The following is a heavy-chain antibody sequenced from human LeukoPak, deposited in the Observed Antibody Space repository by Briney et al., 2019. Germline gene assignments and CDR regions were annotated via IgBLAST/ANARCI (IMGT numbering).Heavy chain of an antibody. CDR1: GYTFTSYA. CDR2: INAGNGNT. J-gene: IGHJ4*02. D-gene: IGHD6-6*01. CDR3: ASSSSSSQFDY. Sequence: ASVKVCCKASGYTFTSYAMHWVRQAPGQRLEWMGWINAGNGNTKYSQKFQGRVTITRNTSASTAYMELSSLRSEDTAVYYCASSSSSSQFDYWGQGTLVTVSS. V-gene: IGHV1-3*01.